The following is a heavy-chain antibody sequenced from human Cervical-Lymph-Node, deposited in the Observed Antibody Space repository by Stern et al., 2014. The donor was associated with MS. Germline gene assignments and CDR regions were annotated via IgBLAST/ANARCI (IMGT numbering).Heavy chain of an antibody. CDR2: VNINTGNP. Sequence: QVQLVQSGSELKKPGASVKVSCKASGFTFTRYSINWVRQAPGQGLEWMGWVNINTGNPTYAQGFTGRFVFSLNTSVSTAYLQISSLKAEDTAVYYCVREDLYRCHYAMDVWGQGTTVTVSS. J-gene: IGHJ6*02. CDR1: GFTFTRYS. V-gene: IGHV7-4-1*02. CDR3: VREDLYRCHYAMDV. D-gene: IGHD2-2*02.